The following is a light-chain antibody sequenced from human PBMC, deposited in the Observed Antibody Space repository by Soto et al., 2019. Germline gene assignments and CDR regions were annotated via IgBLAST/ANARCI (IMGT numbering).Light chain of an antibody. J-gene: IGKJ5*01. CDR3: QQYYSTPIT. CDR1: QSVLYSSNNKNY. V-gene: IGKV4-1*01. Sequence: DIVMTQSPDSLAVSLGERATINCKSSQSVLYSSNNKNYLAWYQQKPGQPPKLLIYWASTRESGVPDRFSGSGSETDFTLTISSLQAEDVAVYYCQQYYSTPITFGQGTRLENK. CDR2: WAS.